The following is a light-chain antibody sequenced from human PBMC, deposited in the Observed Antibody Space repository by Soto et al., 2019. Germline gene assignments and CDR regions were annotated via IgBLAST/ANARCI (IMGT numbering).Light chain of an antibody. V-gene: IGKV3-15*01. CDR3: QQYYRWPQT. J-gene: IGKJ1*01. CDR2: GAS. Sequence: IVLTQSPGTLSLYPGERATLSCRASQSVSSSYLAWYQQKPGQAPRLLIYGASSRATGIPARFSGSGSGTEFTLTISSLQSEDFAFYYCQQYYRWPQTFGQGTKVDIK. CDR1: QSVSSSY.